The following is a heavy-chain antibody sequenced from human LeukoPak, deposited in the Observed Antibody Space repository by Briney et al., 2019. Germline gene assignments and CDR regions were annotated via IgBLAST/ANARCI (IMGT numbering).Heavy chain of an antibody. J-gene: IGHJ6*03. CDR3: ATTGNFYDMDV. D-gene: IGHD1-1*01. CDR2: SSTVTGNI. V-gene: IGHV3-48*04. CDR1: GFAFISTS. Sequence: RPGGSLRLSCAASGFAFISTSIHWVRQAPGKGLEWLSYSSTVTGNIYYADSVKGRFTIPRDNAKSSLYLQMSSLRAEDTALYFCATTGNFYDMDVWGKGTTVTVSS.